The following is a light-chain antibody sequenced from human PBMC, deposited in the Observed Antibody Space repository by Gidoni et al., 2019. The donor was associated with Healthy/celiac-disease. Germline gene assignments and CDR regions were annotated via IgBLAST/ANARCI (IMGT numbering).Light chain of an antibody. CDR2: KAS. V-gene: IGKV1-5*03. CDR3: QQYNSYG. J-gene: IGKJ2*03. Sequence: DIQMTQSPSTLSASVGDRVTITCRASQSISSWLAWYQQKPGKAPKLLIYKASSLESGVPSRFSGSGSGTEYTLTISSLQPDDFATYYCQQYNSYGFGQGTKLEIK. CDR1: QSISSW.